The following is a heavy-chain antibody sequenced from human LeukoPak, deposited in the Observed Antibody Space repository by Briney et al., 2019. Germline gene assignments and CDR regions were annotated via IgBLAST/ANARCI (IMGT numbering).Heavy chain of an antibody. CDR3: ARLNGGSCYFCTGDWFDP. J-gene: IGHJ5*02. CDR1: GYTFTGYY. CDR2: INPNSGGT. Sequence: ASVKVSCKASGYTFTGYYMHWVRQAPGQGLEWMGRINPNSGGTNYAQKFQGRVTMTRDTSISTAYMELSSLRSEDTAVYYCARLNGGSCYFCTGDWFDPWGQGTLVTVSS. D-gene: IGHD2-15*01. V-gene: IGHV1-2*06.